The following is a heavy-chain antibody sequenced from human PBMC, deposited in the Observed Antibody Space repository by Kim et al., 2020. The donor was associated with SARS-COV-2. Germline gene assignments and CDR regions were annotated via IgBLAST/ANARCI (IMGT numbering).Heavy chain of an antibody. V-gene: IGHV3-30*04. CDR3: ARDSVLVSETGDYYYYGMDV. Sequence: GGSLRLSCAASGFTFSSYAMHWVRQAPGKGLEWVAVISYDGSNKYYADSVKGRFTISRDNSKNTLYLQMNSLRAEDTAVYYCARDSVLVSETGDYYYYGMDVWGQGTTVTVSS. CDR1: GFTFSSYA. CDR2: ISYDGSNK. J-gene: IGHJ6*02. D-gene: IGHD7-27*01.